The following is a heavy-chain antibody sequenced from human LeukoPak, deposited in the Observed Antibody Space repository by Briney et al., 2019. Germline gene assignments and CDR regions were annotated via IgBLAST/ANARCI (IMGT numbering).Heavy chain of an antibody. CDR2: IRRQASGGTT. J-gene: IGHJ5*02. Sequence: GGSLRLSCAASGFTFVDFALNWVRQAPGKGLEWVAFIRRQASGGTTEYAASVKGRFTISRDDSKSIAYLQMNSLKTEDTAVYYCTRWLTVDRAYDPWGQGTLVTVSS. CDR3: TRWLTVDRAYDP. V-gene: IGHV3-49*04. CDR1: GFTFVDFA. D-gene: IGHD3-22*01.